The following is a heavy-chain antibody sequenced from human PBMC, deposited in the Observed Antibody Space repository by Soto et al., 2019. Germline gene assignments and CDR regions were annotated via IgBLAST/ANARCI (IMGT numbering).Heavy chain of an antibody. CDR2: FCLYGSA. D-gene: IGHD3-3*01. V-gene: IGHV4-4*02. CDR1: GGSISSTNW. CDR3: AALLFRFEVSLSHIPT. J-gene: IGHJ5*02. Sequence: SETLSLNCVVSGGSISSTNWWTWVRQPPGKRLEWLGEFCLYGSASYCPCLWGRAAISVAKSNIRCSLRLRSLPAADTAVYYCAALLFRFEVSLSHIPTWCQGILVTGS.